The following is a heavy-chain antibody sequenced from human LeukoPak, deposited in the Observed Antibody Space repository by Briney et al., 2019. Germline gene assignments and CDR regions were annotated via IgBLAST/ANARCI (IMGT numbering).Heavy chain of an antibody. CDR3: ARGRQWLPTDY. CDR1: GYTFTSYG. V-gene: IGHV1-18*01. J-gene: IGHJ4*02. D-gene: IGHD6-19*01. CDR2: VSAYNGHT. Sequence: ASVKVSCKASGYTFTSYGITWVRQAPGQGLEWMGWVSAYNGHTNYAQKSQGRVTMTTDTSTSTAYMELWSLRSDDTAIYYCARGRQWLPTDYWGQGTLVTVSS.